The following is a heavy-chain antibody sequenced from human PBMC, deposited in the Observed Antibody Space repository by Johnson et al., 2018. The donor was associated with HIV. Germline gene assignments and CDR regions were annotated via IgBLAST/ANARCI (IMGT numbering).Heavy chain of an antibody. CDR3: AKVRLGNHDGFDS. CDR2: ISRYGDNT. D-gene: IGHD1-14*01. V-gene: IGHV3-NL1*01. J-gene: IGHJ3*02. CDR1: GLTFSSYG. Sequence: QMQLVESGGGVVQPGGSLRLSCAAPGLTFSSYGMHWVRQAPGKGLEWVSLISRYGDNTYNTDSVRGRFTISRDNSKNTLFLQMNSLRAEDTAVYFCAKVRLGNHDGFDSWGQGTLVTVSS.